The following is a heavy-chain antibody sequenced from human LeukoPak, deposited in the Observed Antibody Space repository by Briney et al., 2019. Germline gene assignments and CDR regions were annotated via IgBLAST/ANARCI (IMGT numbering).Heavy chain of an antibody. CDR2: IYYSGST. CDR1: GGSISSYY. CDR3: ARVGDGYYFDY. Sequence: PSETLSLTCTVSGGSISSYYWSWIGQPPCKGLEWIGYIYYSGSTNYNPSRKSRVTISVDTSKNQFSLKLSSVTAADTAVYYCARVGDGYYFDYWGQGTLVTVSS. D-gene: IGHD5-24*01. V-gene: IGHV4-59*01. J-gene: IGHJ4*02.